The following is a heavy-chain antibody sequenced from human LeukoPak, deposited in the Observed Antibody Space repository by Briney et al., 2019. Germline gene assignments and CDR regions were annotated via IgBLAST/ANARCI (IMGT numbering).Heavy chain of an antibody. CDR1: GFTFSGSA. CDR2: IRSKANSYAT. CDR3: TSANPKYSSSSSDY. V-gene: IGHV3-73*01. Sequence: GGSLRLSCAASGFTFSGSAMHWVRQASGKGLEWVGRIRSKANSYATAYAASVKGRFTISRDDSKNTAYLQMNSLKTEDTAVYYGTSANPKYSSSSSDYWGQGTLVTVSS. D-gene: IGHD6-6*01. J-gene: IGHJ4*02.